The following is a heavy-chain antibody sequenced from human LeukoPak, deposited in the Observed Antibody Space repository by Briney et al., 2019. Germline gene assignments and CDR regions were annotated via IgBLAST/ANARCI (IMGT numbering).Heavy chain of an antibody. CDR2: ISGGGGST. D-gene: IGHD3-22*01. CDR3: AKVQRAYYYDSSGPDAFDI. Sequence: PGGSLRLSCAASGFTFSSYAMSWVRQAPGKGLEGVSAISGGGGSTYYPHSVKGRFTISRDNSKNTLYLQMNSLRAEDTAVYYCAKVQRAYYYDSSGPDAFDIWGQGTMVTVSS. J-gene: IGHJ3*02. CDR1: GFTFSSYA. V-gene: IGHV3-23*01.